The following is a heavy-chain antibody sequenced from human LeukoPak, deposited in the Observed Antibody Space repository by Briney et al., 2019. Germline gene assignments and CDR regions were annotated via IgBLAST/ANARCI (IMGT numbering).Heavy chain of an antibody. CDR1: GGSFSDYY. Sequence: SETLSLTCAVYGGSFSDYYFTWIRQPPGKGLEWIGDINHSGNSSYNKSLKSRVTISADTSKNQVSLELNSVTAADTAVYYCGMFAVIVGGGLDIWGQGTVVTVSS. D-gene: IGHD1-26*01. CDR2: INHSGNS. CDR3: GMFAVIVGGGLDI. V-gene: IGHV4-34*01. J-gene: IGHJ3*02.